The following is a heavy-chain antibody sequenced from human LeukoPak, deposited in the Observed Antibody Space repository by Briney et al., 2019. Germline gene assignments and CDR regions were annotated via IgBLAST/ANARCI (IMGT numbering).Heavy chain of an antibody. D-gene: IGHD3-10*01. V-gene: IGHV3-64*01. CDR1: GFTFSSYS. CDR3: ARRKPSSYGFDS. Sequence: LGGSLSLSCAASGFTFSSYSLYWVRQAPGKGLECVSGISGNGGSIYYANSVKGRFTISRDNSNNTLYLQMGSLRPEDMALYYCARRKPSSYGFDSWGQGTLVTVSS. CDR2: ISGNGGSI. J-gene: IGHJ4*02.